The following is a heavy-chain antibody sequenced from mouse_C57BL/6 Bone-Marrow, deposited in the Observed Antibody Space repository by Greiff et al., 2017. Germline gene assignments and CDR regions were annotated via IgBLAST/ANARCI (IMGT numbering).Heavy chain of an antibody. D-gene: IGHD2-12*01. CDR3: ARTPYYKGYYAMDY. CDR2: IWTGGGT. V-gene: IGHV2-9-1*01. J-gene: IGHJ4*01. CDR1: GFSLTSYA. Sequence: VMLVESGPGLVAPSQSLSITCTVSGFSLTSYAISWVRQPPGKGLEWLGVIWTGGGTNYNSALKSRLSISKDNSKSQVFLKMNSLQTDDTARYYCARTPYYKGYYAMDYWGQGTSVTVSS.